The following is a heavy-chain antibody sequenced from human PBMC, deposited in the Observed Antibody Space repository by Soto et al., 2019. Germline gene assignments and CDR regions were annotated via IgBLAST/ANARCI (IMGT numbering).Heavy chain of an antibody. J-gene: IGHJ4*02. CDR3: AKVLECEVDYDFWSGYYRAKSYFDY. CDR2: ISGSGGST. V-gene: IGHV3-23*01. CDR1: GFTFSSYA. Sequence: GGSLRLSCAASGFTFSSYAMSWVRQAPGKGLEWVSDISGSGGSTYYADTVKGRFTISRDNSKNTLYLQMNSLRAEDTAVYYCAKVLECEVDYDFWSGYYRAKSYFDYWGQGTLVTVSS. D-gene: IGHD3-3*01.